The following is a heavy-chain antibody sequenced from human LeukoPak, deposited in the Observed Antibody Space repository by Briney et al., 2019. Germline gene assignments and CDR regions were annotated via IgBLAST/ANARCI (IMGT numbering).Heavy chain of an antibody. CDR1: DGSINSFY. CDR2: IYYSGST. D-gene: IGHD2-8*02. CDR3: ARAVAYGIDTGYFDY. V-gene: IGHV4-59*01. Sequence: SETLSLTCTVSDGSINSFYWSWIRQPPGKGLVWIGYIYYSGSTNYNPSLKSRVTISVDTSKNQFSLNLNSVTAADTAVYYCARAVAYGIDTGYFDYWGQGTLVTVSS. J-gene: IGHJ4*02.